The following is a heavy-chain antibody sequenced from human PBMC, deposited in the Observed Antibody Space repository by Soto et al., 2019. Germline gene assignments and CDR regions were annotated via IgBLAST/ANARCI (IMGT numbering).Heavy chain of an antibody. CDR1: GGSVSSYY. D-gene: IGHD1-20*01. CDR3: ARYKSKYYYGMDV. V-gene: IGHV4-59*02. Sequence: ETLSLTCTVSGGSVSSYYWSWIRQPPGKGLEWIGYIYYSGITNYNPSLKSRVTISVDTSKNQFSLKLSSVTAADTAVYYCARYKSKYYYGMDVWGQGTTVTVSS. CDR2: IYYSGIT. J-gene: IGHJ6*02.